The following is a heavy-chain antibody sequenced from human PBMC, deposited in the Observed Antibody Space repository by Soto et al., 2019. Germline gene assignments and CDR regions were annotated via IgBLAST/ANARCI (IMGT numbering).Heavy chain of an antibody. J-gene: IGHJ4*02. CDR1: GGSISSGNYY. V-gene: IGHV4-31*03. CDR2: IDYTGST. CDR3: AREKVWDYYDSSGFPDY. D-gene: IGHD3-22*01. Sequence: QVRLQESGPGLVKPSQTLSLTCTVSGGSISSGNYYWSWIRQHPGKGLVWIGYIDYTGSTYYNPSLKSRLTISVDTSKNQFSLKLSSVTAADTAVYYCAREKVWDYYDSSGFPDYWGQGALVTVSS.